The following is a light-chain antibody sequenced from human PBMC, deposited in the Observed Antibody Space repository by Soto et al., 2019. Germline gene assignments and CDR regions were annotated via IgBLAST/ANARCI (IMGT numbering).Light chain of an antibody. J-gene: IGKJ2*01. Sequence: DIQMTQSPPSLSASVGDRVTITCRASQAISNFVAWYQQKAGKAPSLLISEASTLQSGVPSRFSGRGSGTAFTLTISSLQPEDVATYFCQKYNGAPYAFGQGTKLEIK. CDR3: QKYNGAPYA. CDR1: QAISNF. V-gene: IGKV1-27*01. CDR2: EAS.